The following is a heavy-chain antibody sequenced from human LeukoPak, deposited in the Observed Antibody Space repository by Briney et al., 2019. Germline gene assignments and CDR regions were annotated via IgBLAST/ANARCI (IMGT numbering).Heavy chain of an antibody. CDR1: GFTFSSYA. J-gene: IGHJ4*02. CDR3: AKVRLYGDYPEIDY. V-gene: IGHV3-23*01. D-gene: IGHD4-17*01. Sequence: PGASLRLSCVASGFTFSSYAINWVRQAPGKGLEWVSGTGGSGGRTYYADSVKGRFTISRENSKNTLYLQMNSLRAEDTAVYYCAKVRLYGDYPEIDYWGQGTLVAVSS. CDR2: TGGSGGRT.